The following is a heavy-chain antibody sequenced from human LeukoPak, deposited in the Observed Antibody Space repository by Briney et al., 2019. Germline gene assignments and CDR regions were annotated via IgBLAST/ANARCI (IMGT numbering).Heavy chain of an antibody. CDR2: INSDGSST. CDR3: ARASLGYYYDSSGSSDY. Sequence: GGSLRLSCAASGFTFSSYWMHWVRQAPGKGLVWVSRINSDGSSTSYADSVKGRFTISRDNAKNTLYLQMNSLRAEDTAVYYYARASLGYYYDSSGSSDYWGQGTLVTVSS. CDR1: GFTFSSYW. J-gene: IGHJ4*02. V-gene: IGHV3-74*01. D-gene: IGHD3-22*01.